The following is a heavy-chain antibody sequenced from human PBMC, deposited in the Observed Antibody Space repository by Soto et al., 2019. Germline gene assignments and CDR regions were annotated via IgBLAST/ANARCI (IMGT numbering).Heavy chain of an antibody. V-gene: IGHV4-4*08. J-gene: IGHJ4*02. Sequence: QVQLQDSGPGLVKPSESLSLTCTVSTGSVSPYSWSWIRQTPERGLEWIGYFHNNGNTNYNPSLRGRVTVSLDASTNEVSLRLTSVTAADTAVYHCATGALYFDSWGQGTLVTVSS. CDR1: TGSVSPYS. D-gene: IGHD2-8*01. CDR3: ATGALYFDS. CDR2: FHNNGNT.